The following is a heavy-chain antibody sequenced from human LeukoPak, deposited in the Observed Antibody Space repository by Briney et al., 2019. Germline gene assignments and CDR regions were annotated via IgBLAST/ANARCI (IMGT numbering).Heavy chain of an antibody. CDR2: ISAYNGNT. V-gene: IGHV1-18*01. J-gene: IGHJ1*01. CDR3: ARHSEVRGVYMPEYFQH. CDR1: GYTFTSYG. Sequence: ASVKVSCKASGYTFTSYGISWVRQAPGQGLEWMGWISAYNGNTNYARKLQGRVTMTTDTSTSTAYMELRSLRSDDTAVYYCARHSEVRGVYMPEYFQHWGQGTLVTVSS. D-gene: IGHD3-10*01.